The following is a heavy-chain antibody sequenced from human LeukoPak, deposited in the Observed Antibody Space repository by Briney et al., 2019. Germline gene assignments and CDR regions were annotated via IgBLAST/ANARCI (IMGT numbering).Heavy chain of an antibody. CDR2: INPHSGGT. CDR3: ANSPTAAGAHFDY. Sequence: GASVKVSCKASGYTFTDYYMHWVRQAPGQGLEWMGWINPHSGGTNYALKFQGRVTMTRDTSISTAYMELSRLRSDDTAVYYCANSPTAAGAHFDYWGQGTLVTVSS. D-gene: IGHD6-13*01. V-gene: IGHV1-2*02. CDR1: GYTFTDYY. J-gene: IGHJ4*02.